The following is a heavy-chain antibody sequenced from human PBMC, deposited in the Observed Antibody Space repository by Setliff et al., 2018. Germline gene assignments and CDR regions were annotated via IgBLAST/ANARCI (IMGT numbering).Heavy chain of an antibody. D-gene: IGHD3-10*01. J-gene: IGHJ4*02. CDR2: IYYSGST. V-gene: IGHV4-39*01. CDR1: GGSISSSSYY. CDR3: ASAGGYYYGSGSYYKRPFDY. Sequence: SETLSLTCTVSGGSISSSSYYWGWIRQPPGKGLAWIGSIYYSGSTYYNPSLKSRVTISVDTSKNQFSLKLSSVTAADTAVYYCASAGGYYYGSGSYYKRPFDYWGQGTLVTVSS.